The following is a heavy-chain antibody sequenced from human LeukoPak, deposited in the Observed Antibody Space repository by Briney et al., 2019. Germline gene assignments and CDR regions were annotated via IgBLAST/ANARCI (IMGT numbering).Heavy chain of an antibody. J-gene: IGHJ4*02. V-gene: IGHV3-11*01. Sequence: GGSLRLSCAASGFTFSDYYMSWIRQAPGKGLEWVSYISSSGSTIYYADSVKGRFTISRDNAKNSLYLQMNSLRAEDTAVYYCAKYHGWYSTFLNYWGQGTLVTVSS. CDR1: GFTFSDYY. CDR3: AKYHGWYSTFLNY. CDR2: ISSSGSTI. D-gene: IGHD6-19*01.